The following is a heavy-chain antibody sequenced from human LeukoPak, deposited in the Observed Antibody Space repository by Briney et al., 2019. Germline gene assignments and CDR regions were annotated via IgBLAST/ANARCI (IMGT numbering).Heavy chain of an antibody. D-gene: IGHD4-23*01. CDR2: IYYSGST. CDR1: GGSISSYY. J-gene: IGHJ4*02. CDR3: ARQLRRWHLDY. V-gene: IGHV4-59*08. Sequence: PSETLSLTCTVSGGSISSYYWSWIRQPPGKGLEWIGYIYYSGSTNYNPSLKSRVTISVDTSKNQFSLKLSSVTAADTAMYYCARQLRRWHLDYWGQGTLVTVSS.